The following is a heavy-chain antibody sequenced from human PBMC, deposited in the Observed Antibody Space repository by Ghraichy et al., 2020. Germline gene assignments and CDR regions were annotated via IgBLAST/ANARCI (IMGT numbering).Heavy chain of an antibody. J-gene: IGHJ4*02. D-gene: IGHD2-21*02. CDR3: ARDLMTDTVAY. V-gene: IGHV3-21*01. CDR2: ISSSSSYI. CDR1: GFTFSSYS. Sequence: GESLNISCAASGFTFSSYSMNWVRQAPGKGLEWVSSISSSSSYIYYADSVKGRFTISRDNAKNSLYLQMNSLRAEDTAVYYCARDLMTDTVAYWGQGTLVTVSS.